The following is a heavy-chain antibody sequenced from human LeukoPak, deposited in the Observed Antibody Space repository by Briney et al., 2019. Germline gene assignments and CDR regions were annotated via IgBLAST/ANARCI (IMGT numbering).Heavy chain of an antibody. CDR3: ARDDDPEGPYYFDY. CDR2: IWYDGSNK. CDR1: GFTFSSYG. V-gene: IGHV3-33*01. J-gene: IGHJ4*02. Sequence: GGSLRLSCAASGFTFSSYGMHWVRQAPGKGLEWVAVIWYDGSNKYYADSVKGRFTISRDNSKNTLYLQMNSLRAEDTAVYYCARDDDPEGPYYFDYWGQGTLVTVSS. D-gene: IGHD1-1*01.